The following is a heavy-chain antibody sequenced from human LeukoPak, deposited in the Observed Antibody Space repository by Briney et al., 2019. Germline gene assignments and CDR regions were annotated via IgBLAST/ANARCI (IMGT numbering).Heavy chain of an antibody. V-gene: IGHV3-7*01. CDR1: GFTVSSNY. Sequence: PGGSLRLSCAASGFTVSSNYMSWVRQAPGKGLEWVANIKQDGSEKYYVDSVKGRFTISRDNAKNSLYLQMNSLRAEDTAVYYCARDLRYSSSWYAGDYFDYWGQGTLVTVSS. CDR2: IKQDGSEK. J-gene: IGHJ4*02. D-gene: IGHD6-13*01. CDR3: ARDLRYSSSWYAGDYFDY.